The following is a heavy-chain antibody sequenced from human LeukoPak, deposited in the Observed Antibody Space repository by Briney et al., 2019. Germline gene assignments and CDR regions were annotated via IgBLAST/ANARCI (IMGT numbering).Heavy chain of an antibody. J-gene: IGHJ3*02. Sequence: PGGSLRLSCAASGFTFSSYWMHWVRQAPGKGLVWVSRINSDGSSTSYADSVKGRFTISRDNAKNTLYLQMNSLRAEDTAVYYCARVRRWPPYAFDIWGQGTMVTVSS. D-gene: IGHD5-24*01. V-gene: IGHV3-74*01. CDR1: GFTFSSYW. CDR3: ARVRRWPPYAFDI. CDR2: INSDGSST.